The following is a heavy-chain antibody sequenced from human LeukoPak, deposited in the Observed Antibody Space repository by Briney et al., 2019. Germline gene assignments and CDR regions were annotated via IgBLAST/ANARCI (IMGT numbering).Heavy chain of an antibody. D-gene: IGHD3-10*01. Sequence: SETLSLTCTVSGGSISSYYWSWIRQPPGKGLEWIGHMYYSGSTNYNSSLKSRVTISVDTSKNQFSLKLTSVTAADTAVYYCARVGQNYYGSGSYGNYYYVMDVWGQGTTVTVPS. CDR3: ARVGQNYYGSGSYGNYYYVMDV. CDR1: GGSISSYY. CDR2: MYYSGST. V-gene: IGHV4-59*01. J-gene: IGHJ6*02.